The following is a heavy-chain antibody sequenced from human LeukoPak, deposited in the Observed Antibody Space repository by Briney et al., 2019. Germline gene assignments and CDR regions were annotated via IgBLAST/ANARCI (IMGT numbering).Heavy chain of an antibody. V-gene: IGHV4-30-2*01. CDR3: ARSLQSSSYQQTFDY. CDR1: GGSISSGGYS. D-gene: IGHD3-22*01. J-gene: IGHJ4*02. Sequence: PSETLSLTCAVSGGSISSGGYSWSWIRQPPGKGLEWIGYNYHSGSTYYNPSLKSRVTIAVYRSKNHFSLKPRSVTAADTAGYYCARSLQSSSYQQTFDYWGQGTLVTVYS. CDR2: NYHSGST.